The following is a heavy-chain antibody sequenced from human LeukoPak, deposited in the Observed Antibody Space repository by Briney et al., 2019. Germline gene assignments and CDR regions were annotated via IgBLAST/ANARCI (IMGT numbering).Heavy chain of an antibody. D-gene: IGHD1-26*01. J-gene: IGHJ3*02. Sequence: GGSLRLSCAASEFTFSIHSMNWVRQAPGKGLEWVSYIGSSSSPIYYADSVKGRFTISRDNAKNSLYLQMNSLRAEDTAVYYCARDGKYSGAFDIWGQGTMVTVSS. CDR2: IGSSSSPI. V-gene: IGHV3-48*01. CDR1: EFTFSIHS. CDR3: ARDGKYSGAFDI.